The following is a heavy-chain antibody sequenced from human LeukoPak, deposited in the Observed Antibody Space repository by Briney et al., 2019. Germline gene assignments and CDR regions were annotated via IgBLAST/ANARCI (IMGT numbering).Heavy chain of an antibody. V-gene: IGHV3-21*01. CDR1: GFTFSSYS. Sequence: GGSLRLSCAASGFTFSSYSMNWVRQAPGKGLEWVSSISRSGRYIYYADSVRGRFTISRDNAKNLLYLQMNSLRAEDTAVFYCAREDMIMFGGVPGWFDPWGQGTLVTVSS. CDR3: AREDMIMFGGVPGWFDP. CDR2: ISRSGRYI. J-gene: IGHJ5*02. D-gene: IGHD3-16*01.